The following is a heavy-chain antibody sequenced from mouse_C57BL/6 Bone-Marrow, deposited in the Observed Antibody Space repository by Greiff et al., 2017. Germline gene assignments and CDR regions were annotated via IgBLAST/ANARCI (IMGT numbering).Heavy chain of an antibody. CDR3: ARDYYGSSYAMDY. CDR1: GYTFTSYW. Sequence: QVQLQQPGAELVMPGASVKLSCKASGYTFTSYWMHWVKQRPGQGLEWIGEIDHSDSYTNYNQKFKGKSPLTVDKSSSTAYMQLSSLTSEDSAVYYCARDYYGSSYAMDYWGQGTSVTVSS. CDR2: IDHSDSYT. J-gene: IGHJ4*01. D-gene: IGHD1-1*01. V-gene: IGHV1-69*01.